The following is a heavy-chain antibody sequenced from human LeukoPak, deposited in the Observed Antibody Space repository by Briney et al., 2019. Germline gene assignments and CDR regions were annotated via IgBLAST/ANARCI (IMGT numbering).Heavy chain of an antibody. CDR3: ARGRYCSSTSCYRDAFDI. Sequence: ASVKVSCKASGYTFTSYDINWVRQATGQGLEWMGWMNPNSGNTGYAQKFQGRVTMTRNTSISTAYMELSSLRFEDTAVYYCARGRYCSSTSCYRDAFDIWGQGTMVTVSS. D-gene: IGHD2-2*01. CDR2: MNPNSGNT. V-gene: IGHV1-8*01. CDR1: GYTFTSYD. J-gene: IGHJ3*02.